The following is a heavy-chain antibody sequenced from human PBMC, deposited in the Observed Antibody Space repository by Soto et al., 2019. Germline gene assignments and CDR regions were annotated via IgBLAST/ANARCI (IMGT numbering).Heavy chain of an antibody. Sequence: ASVKVSCKVSGYTLTDLSMQWVRQAPGKGLEWMGGFDPEDGETIYAQKFQGRVTMTEDTATDTAYMELSSLRSEDTAVYYCAIHRSGRFLEWLPEGSLGYWGQVTLVTVSS. CDR3: AIHRSGRFLEWLPEGSLGY. CDR1: GYTLTDLS. CDR2: FDPEDGET. D-gene: IGHD3-3*01. J-gene: IGHJ4*02. V-gene: IGHV1-24*01.